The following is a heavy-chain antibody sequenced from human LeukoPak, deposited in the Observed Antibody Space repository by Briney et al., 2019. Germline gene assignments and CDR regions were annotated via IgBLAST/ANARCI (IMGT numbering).Heavy chain of an antibody. CDR2: ISYDGSNK. D-gene: IGHD1-1*01. Sequence: GGSLRLSCAASGFTFSSYAMHWVRQAPGKGLEWVAVISYDGSNKYYADSVKGRFTISRDNSNNTLYLQMNSLRAEDTAVYYCAREVQLERSPACGMDVWGKGTTVTVSS. CDR3: AREVQLERSPACGMDV. V-gene: IGHV3-30*04. J-gene: IGHJ6*04. CDR1: GFTFSSYA.